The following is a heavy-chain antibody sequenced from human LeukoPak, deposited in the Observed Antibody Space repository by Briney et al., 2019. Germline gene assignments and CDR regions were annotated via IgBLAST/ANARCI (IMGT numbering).Heavy chain of an antibody. CDR2: IYTSGST. CDR3: AGELFLEWSIDC. CDR1: GGSISSYY. D-gene: IGHD3-3*01. Sequence: SETLSFSCTVSGGSISSYYWSWIRQPAGKGLEWIGRIYTSGSTNYNPSLKSRVTLSADTSKNQFSLKLSSVTAADTAVYYCAGELFLEWSIDCWGQGTLVTVSS. V-gene: IGHV4-4*07. J-gene: IGHJ4*02.